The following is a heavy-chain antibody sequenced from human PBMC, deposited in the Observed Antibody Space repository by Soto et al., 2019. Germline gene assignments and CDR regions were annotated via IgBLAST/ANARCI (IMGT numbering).Heavy chain of an antibody. CDR1: GGSISGDH. Sequence: PSETLSLTCTVSGGSISGDHWNWIRQPPGKGLEWIAYVSSSGSSKYNPSLKSRVTISIDTTKNQFSLRLSSVTAAETAVYYCASGFYDSRGYSEAFDIWGQGTKVTVSS. CDR2: VSSSGSS. D-gene: IGHD3-22*01. J-gene: IGHJ3*02. V-gene: IGHV4-59*01. CDR3: ASGFYDSRGYSEAFDI.